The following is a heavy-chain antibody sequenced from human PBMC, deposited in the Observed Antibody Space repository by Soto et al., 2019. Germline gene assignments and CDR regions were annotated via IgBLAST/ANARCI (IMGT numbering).Heavy chain of an antibody. Sequence: GSLRLSCVASGFTFSDYYMSWIRQTPGKGLEWTSYISNNGRTMYYRDSVKGRFTISRDNTKKVLYLQINGLRAEDTAVYYCARLPPQSWSGACCYPYWGQGAVVPVSS. V-gene: IGHV3-11*01. CDR3: ARLPPQSWSGACCYPY. CDR1: GFTFSDYY. CDR2: ISNNGRTM. J-gene: IGHJ4*02. D-gene: IGHD3-3*01.